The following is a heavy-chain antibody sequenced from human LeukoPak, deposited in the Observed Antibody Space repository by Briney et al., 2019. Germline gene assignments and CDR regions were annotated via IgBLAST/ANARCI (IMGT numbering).Heavy chain of an antibody. D-gene: IGHD6-6*01. Sequence: GASVKVSCKASGYTFPGYYMHWVRQAPGQGLEWMGWINPNSGGTNYAQKFQGRVTMTRDTSTSTAYMELSRLRSDDTAVYYCAREHSSSSGKVFDYWGQGTLVTVSS. CDR1: GYTFPGYY. J-gene: IGHJ4*02. CDR3: AREHSSSSGKVFDY. CDR2: INPNSGGT. V-gene: IGHV1-2*02.